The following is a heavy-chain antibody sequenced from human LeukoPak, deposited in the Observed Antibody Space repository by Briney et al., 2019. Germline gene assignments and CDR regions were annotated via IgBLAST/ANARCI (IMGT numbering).Heavy chain of an antibody. CDR2: ISSSSSYI. CDR3: ARVRGVTAMRYYFDY. J-gene: IGHJ4*02. CDR1: GFTFSSYS. Sequence: GGSLRLSCAASGFTFSSYSMNWVRQAPGKGLEWASSISSSSSYIYYADSVKGRFTISRDNAKNSLYLQMNSLRAEDTAVYYCARVRGVTAMRYYFDYWGQGTLVTVSS. V-gene: IGHV3-21*01. D-gene: IGHD2-21*02.